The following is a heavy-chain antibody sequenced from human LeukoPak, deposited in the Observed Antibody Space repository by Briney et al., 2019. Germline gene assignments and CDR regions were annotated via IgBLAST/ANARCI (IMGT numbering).Heavy chain of an antibody. CDR3: ATAFHTGSYTYFDY. J-gene: IGHJ4*02. Sequence: GESLKISCKGSGYSFNNYWIAWVRQMPGKGLEWMGIIYPGDSDTRYSPSFQGLVTISADKSISTAYLQWSSLKASDTAMYYCATAFHTGSYTYFDYWGQGTLVTVSS. CDR1: GYSFNNYW. CDR2: IYPGDSDT. D-gene: IGHD1-26*01. V-gene: IGHV5-51*01.